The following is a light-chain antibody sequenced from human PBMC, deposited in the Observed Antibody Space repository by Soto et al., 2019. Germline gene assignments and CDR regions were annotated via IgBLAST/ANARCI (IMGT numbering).Light chain of an antibody. V-gene: IGKV3-20*01. CDR3: QQYGSSSWT. J-gene: IGKJ1*01. CDR1: QSVSSSY. Sequence: EIVLTQSPGTLSLSPGKRATLSCRASQSVSSSYLAWYQQKPGQAPRLLIYGTSSRATAIPDRFSGSGSGTDFTLTISRLEPEDFAVYYCQQYGSSSWTFGQGTKVDIK. CDR2: GTS.